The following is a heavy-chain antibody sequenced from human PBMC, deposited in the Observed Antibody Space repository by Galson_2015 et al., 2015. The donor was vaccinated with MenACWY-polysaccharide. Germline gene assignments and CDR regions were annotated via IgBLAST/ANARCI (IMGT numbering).Heavy chain of an antibody. Sequence: SVKVSCKASGYNFTTYGISWVRQAPGERLEWMGWVRPYNGHTNYVQKLQGRVIMTTDTSTTTAYMELRSLRSDDTAVYYCARDLWVTVTTLIYYGMDVWGQGTTVTVSS. CDR1: GYNFTTYG. CDR3: ARDLWVTVTTLIYYGMDV. V-gene: IGHV1-18*01. J-gene: IGHJ6*02. CDR2: VRPYNGHT. D-gene: IGHD4-17*01.